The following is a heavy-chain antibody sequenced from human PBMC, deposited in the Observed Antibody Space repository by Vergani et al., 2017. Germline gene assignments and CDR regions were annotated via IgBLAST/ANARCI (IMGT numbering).Heavy chain of an antibody. CDR1: GGSISSGSYY. J-gene: IGHJ6*03. V-gene: IGHV4-61*02. CDR2: IYTSGST. D-gene: IGHD6-13*01. Sequence: QVQLQESGPGLMKPSQTLSLTCTVSGGSISSGSYYWSWIRQPDGKGLEWIGRIYTSGSTNYNPSLKRRVTMSVDTSKNQFSLKLSPVTAADTAVYYCGSIIADSSRYYYYCMDVWGKGTTVTVSS. CDR3: GSIIADSSRYYYYCMDV.